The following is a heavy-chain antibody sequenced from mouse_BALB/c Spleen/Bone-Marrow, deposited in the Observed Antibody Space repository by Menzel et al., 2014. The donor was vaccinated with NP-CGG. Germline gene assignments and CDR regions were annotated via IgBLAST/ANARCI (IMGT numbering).Heavy chain of an antibody. CDR3: SRRGSSMIEADYAMDY. V-gene: IGHV5-6*01. Sequence: EVQRVESGGDLVKPGGSLKLFCAASGFTFSNYGMSWVRQTPDKRLEWVATISSGGSYTYYPDSVKGRCTISRDNATNPLKLQMSSQKHEDRAMYYCSRRGSSMIEADYAMDYWGQGTSVTVSS. J-gene: IGHJ4*01. D-gene: IGHD2-3*01. CDR2: ISSGGSYT. CDR1: GFTFSNYG.